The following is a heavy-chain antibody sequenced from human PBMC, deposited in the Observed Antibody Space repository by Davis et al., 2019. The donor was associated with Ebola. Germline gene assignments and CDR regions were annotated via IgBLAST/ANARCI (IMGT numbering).Heavy chain of an antibody. CDR1: GGSISSYY. J-gene: IGHJ4*02. V-gene: IGHV4-59*08. D-gene: IGHD6-6*01. CDR2: IYYSGST. Sequence: MPSETLSLTCTVSGGSISSYYWSWIRQPPGKGLEWIGYIYYSGSTNYNPSLKSRVTISVDTSKNQFSLKLSSVTAADTAVYYCARRDSSSLFDYWGQGTLVTVSS. CDR3: ARRDSSSLFDY.